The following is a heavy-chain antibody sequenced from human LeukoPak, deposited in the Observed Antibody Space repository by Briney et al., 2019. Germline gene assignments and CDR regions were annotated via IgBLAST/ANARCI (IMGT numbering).Heavy chain of an antibody. Sequence: ASVKVSCKASGYTFTGYYMHWVRQAPGQGLEWMGWINPNSGGTNYAQKFQGRVTMTRDTSISTAYMELSRLRSDDTAVYYCARGGGRIAAAGMQDYWGQGTLVTVSS. V-gene: IGHV1-2*02. J-gene: IGHJ4*02. CDR3: ARGGGRIAAAGMQDY. D-gene: IGHD6-13*01. CDR1: GYTFTGYY. CDR2: INPNSGGT.